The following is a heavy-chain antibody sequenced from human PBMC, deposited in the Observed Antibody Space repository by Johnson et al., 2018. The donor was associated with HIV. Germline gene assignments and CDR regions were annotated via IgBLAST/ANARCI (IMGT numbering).Heavy chain of an antibody. Sequence: VHLVESGGGLVQPGGSLRLSCAASGFTFSSFWMTWVRQAPGKGLEWVANIKDDGSEKSYVDSVKGRFTISRDNAKNSLYLQMSSLRAEDTAIYYCARPNRPQYRSTFDIWGQGTKVTVSS. CDR3: ARPNRPQYRSTFDI. V-gene: IGHV3-7*05. CDR2: IKDDGSEK. J-gene: IGHJ3*02. D-gene: IGHD6-13*01. CDR1: GFTFSSFW.